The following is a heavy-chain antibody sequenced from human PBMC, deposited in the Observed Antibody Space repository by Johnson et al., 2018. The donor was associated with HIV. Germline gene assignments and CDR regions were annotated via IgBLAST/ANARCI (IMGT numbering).Heavy chain of an antibody. D-gene: IGHD3-10*01. Sequence: VHLVESGGGLVQPGGSLRLSCAASGFTFSSYWMSWVRQAPGKGLEWVAKIKQDGSEKYYVDSVKGRFTISRDNAKNSLYLQMNSLRAEDTAVYYCAREYYGSGSDAFDIWGQGTMVTVSS. J-gene: IGHJ3*02. CDR2: IKQDGSEK. CDR3: AREYYGSGSDAFDI. CDR1: GFTFSSYW. V-gene: IGHV3-7*01.